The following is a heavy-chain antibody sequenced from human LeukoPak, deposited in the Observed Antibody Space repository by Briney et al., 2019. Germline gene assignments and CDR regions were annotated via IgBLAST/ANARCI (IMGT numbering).Heavy chain of an antibody. CDR3: ARVLDLSKRGLDAFDI. CDR2: VYYSGST. Sequence: SETLSPTCTVSGGSISSYFWSWIRQPPGKGLEWIGYVYYSGSTNYNPSLKSRVTISVDTSKKQFSLKLSSATAADTAVYYCARVLDLSKRGLDAFDIWGQGTMVTVSS. D-gene: IGHD3-16*01. CDR1: GGSISSYF. V-gene: IGHV4-59*01. J-gene: IGHJ3*02.